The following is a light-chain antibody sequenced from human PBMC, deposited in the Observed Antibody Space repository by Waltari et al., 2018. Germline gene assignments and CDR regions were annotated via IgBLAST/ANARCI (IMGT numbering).Light chain of an antibody. J-gene: IGLJ1*01. CDR2: EVS. Sequence: QSALTQPASVSGSPGQSITLSCPGTSSDVGTYDLVSWYQQHPGKAPKLMIYEVSKRPSGVSDRFSGSKSGNTASLTISGLQAEDEADYYCCSYAGSPYVFGTGTKVTVL. CDR3: CSYAGSPYV. V-gene: IGLV2-23*02. CDR1: SSDVGTYDL.